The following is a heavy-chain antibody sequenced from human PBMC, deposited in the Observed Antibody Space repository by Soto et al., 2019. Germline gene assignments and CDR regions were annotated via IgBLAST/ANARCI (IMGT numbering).Heavy chain of an antibody. V-gene: IGHV1-69*13. CDR3: ARAGLHDEVFDY. CDR2: IIPIFGTA. J-gene: IGHJ4*02. D-gene: IGHD4-4*01. Sequence: SVKVSCKASGGTFSSYAISWVRQAPGQGLEWMGGIIPIFGTANYAQKFQGRVTITADESTSTAYMELSSLRSEDTAVYYCARAGLHDEVFDYWGQGTLVTVSS. CDR1: GGTFSSYA.